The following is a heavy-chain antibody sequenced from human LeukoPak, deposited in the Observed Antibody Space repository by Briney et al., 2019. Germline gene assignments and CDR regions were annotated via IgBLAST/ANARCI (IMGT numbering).Heavy chain of an antibody. Sequence: TSETLSLTCTVSGYSISSGYYWGWIRQPPGKGLEWIGSIYHSGSTYYNPSLKSRVTISVDTSKNQFSLKLSSVTAADTAVYYCARTYDSNGCYQTPIDYWGQGTLVTVSS. CDR1: GYSISSGYY. V-gene: IGHV4-38-2*02. CDR3: ARTYDSNGCYQTPIDY. CDR2: IYHSGST. D-gene: IGHD3-22*01. J-gene: IGHJ4*02.